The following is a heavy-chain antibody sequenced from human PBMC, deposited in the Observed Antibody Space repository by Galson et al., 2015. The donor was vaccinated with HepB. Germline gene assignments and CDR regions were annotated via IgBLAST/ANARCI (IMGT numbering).Heavy chain of an antibody. D-gene: IGHD6-13*01. CDR1: GFTFTSSA. CDR3: AADALWGSSWTHYYYYYGMDV. CDR2: IVVGSGNT. Sequence: SVKVSCKASGFTFTSSAVQWVRQARGQRLEWIGWIVVGSGNTNYAQKFQERVTITRDMSTSTAYMELSSLRSEDTAVYYCAADALWGSSWTHYYYYYGMDVWGQGTAVTVSS. J-gene: IGHJ6*02. V-gene: IGHV1-58*01.